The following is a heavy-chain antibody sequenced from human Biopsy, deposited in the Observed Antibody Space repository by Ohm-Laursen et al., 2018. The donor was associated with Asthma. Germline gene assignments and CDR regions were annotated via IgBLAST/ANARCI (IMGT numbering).Heavy chain of an antibody. CDR3: ARGGYCSGGDCYLRRPSYPVSYFDL. CDR2: IIHSGNT. Sequence: SDTLSLTCAVYGGSFSGHYWTWIRPPPGKGLEWIGEIIHSGNTNYNRSLNRRLTLSVDTPKNQFSLTLSSVPAADTAVYYCARGGYCSGGDCYLRRPSYPVSYFDLWGRGTLVTVSS. J-gene: IGHJ2*01. CDR1: GGSFSGHY. V-gene: IGHV4-34*01. D-gene: IGHD2-15*01.